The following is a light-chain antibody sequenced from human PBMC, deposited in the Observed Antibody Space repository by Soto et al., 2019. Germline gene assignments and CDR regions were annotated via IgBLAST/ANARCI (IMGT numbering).Light chain of an antibody. CDR1: SSDVGAYDY. Sequence: QSVLTQPASVSGSPGESITISCTGTSSDVGAYDYVSWYQQHPDKAPKLIIYEASHRPSGVSNRFSGSKCVNTATLTISLLQAEDEADYSSSSYTSSSTRVFGTGTKVTVL. V-gene: IGLV2-14*03. CDR2: EAS. CDR3: SSYTSSSTRV. J-gene: IGLJ1*01.